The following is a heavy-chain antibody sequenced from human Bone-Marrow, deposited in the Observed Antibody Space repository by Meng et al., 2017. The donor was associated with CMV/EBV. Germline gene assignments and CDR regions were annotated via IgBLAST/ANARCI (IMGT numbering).Heavy chain of an antibody. CDR1: GYSISSGYY. CDR3: ARRSYYDFWSGYLGGYGMDV. D-gene: IGHD3-3*01. J-gene: IGHJ6*02. V-gene: IGHV4-38-2*02. Sequence: SETLSLTCIVSGYSISSGYYWGWIRQPPGKGLEWIGSIHYSGSTYSNPSLKSRVTTSVDTSKNQFSLKLSSVTAADTAVYYCARRSYYDFWSGYLGGYGMDVWGQGTTVTVSS. CDR2: IHYSGST.